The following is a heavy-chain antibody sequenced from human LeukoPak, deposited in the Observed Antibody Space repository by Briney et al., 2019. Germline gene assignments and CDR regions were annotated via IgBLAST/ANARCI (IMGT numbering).Heavy chain of an antibody. V-gene: IGHV1-18*01. Sequence: GASVKVSCKASGYTFTSYGISWVRQAPGQGLEWMGWISAYNGNTNYAQKLQGRVTTTTDTSTSTAYMELRSLRSDDTAVYYCARDVLLWFGELFTYYYYGMDVWGQGTTVTVSS. CDR2: ISAYNGNT. CDR3: ARDVLLWFGELFTYYYYGMDV. CDR1: GYTFTSYG. J-gene: IGHJ6*02. D-gene: IGHD3-10*01.